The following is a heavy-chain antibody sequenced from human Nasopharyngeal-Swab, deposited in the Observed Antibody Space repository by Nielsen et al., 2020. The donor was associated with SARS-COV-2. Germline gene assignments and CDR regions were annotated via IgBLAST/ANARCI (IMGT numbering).Heavy chain of an antibody. CDR3: ARVPTRNLVVALVLDAFDI. CDR1: GGSISSGGYY. D-gene: IGHD2-15*01. Sequence: SETLSLTCTVSGGSISSGGYYWSWIRQHPGKGLEWIGYIYYSGSTYYNPSLKSRVTISVDTSKNQFSLKLSSVTAADTAVYYCARVPTRNLVVALVLDAFDIWGQGTMVTVSS. V-gene: IGHV4-31*03. J-gene: IGHJ3*02. CDR2: IYYSGST.